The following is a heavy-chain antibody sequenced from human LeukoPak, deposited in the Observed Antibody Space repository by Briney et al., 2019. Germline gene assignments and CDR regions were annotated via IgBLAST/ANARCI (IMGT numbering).Heavy chain of an antibody. CDR1: GYTFTSYG. CDR2: ISAYNGNT. D-gene: IGHD6-13*01. CDR3: ARSGSSSWYGPDAFDI. V-gene: IGHV1-18*01. J-gene: IGHJ3*02. Sequence: GASVKVPCKASGYTFTSYGISWVRQAPGLGLEWMGWISAYNGNTNYAQKLQGRVTMTTDTSTSTAYMELRSLRSDDTAVYYCARSGSSSWYGPDAFDIWGQGTMVTVSS.